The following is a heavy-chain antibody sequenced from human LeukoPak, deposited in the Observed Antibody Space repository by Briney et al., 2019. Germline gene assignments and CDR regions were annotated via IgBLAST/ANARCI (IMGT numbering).Heavy chain of an antibody. V-gene: IGHV1-18*01. Sequence: ASVKVSCKASGYTFTSYGISWVRQAPGQGLEWMGWISAYNGNTNYAQKLQGRVTMTTDTSTSTAYMELRSLRSDDTAVYYCARDGRIAVAGTPSNFDYWGQGTLVTVSS. D-gene: IGHD6-19*01. CDR3: ARDGRIAVAGTPSNFDY. CDR1: GYTFTSYG. CDR2: ISAYNGNT. J-gene: IGHJ4*02.